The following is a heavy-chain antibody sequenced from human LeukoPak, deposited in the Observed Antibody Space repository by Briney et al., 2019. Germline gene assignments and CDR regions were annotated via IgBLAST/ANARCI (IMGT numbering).Heavy chain of an antibody. CDR3: ARDMSFEYCSGGSCYYYYYYMDV. Sequence: PGGSLRLSCAASGFTFSSYGMSWVRQAPGKGLEWVANIKQDGSEKYYVDSVKGRFTISRDNAKNSLYLQMNSLRAEDTAVYYCARDMSFEYCSGGSCYYYYYYMDVWGKGTTVTVSS. J-gene: IGHJ6*03. V-gene: IGHV3-7*01. CDR1: GFTFSSYG. D-gene: IGHD2-15*01. CDR2: IKQDGSEK.